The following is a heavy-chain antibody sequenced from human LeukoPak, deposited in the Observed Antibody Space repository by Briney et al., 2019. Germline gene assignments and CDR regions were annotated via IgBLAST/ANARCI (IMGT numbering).Heavy chain of an antibody. D-gene: IGHD3-22*01. CDR2: IGTAGDT. CDR3: ARVTDDYYDSSGPPHY. CDR1: GFTFSSYD. V-gene: IGHV3-13*01. J-gene: IGHJ4*02. Sequence: GGSLRLSCAASGFTFSSYDMHWVRQATGKGLEWVSAIGTAGDTYYPGSVKGRFTISRENAKNSLYLQMNSLRAEDTAVYYCARVTDDYYDSSGPPHYWGQGTLVTVSS.